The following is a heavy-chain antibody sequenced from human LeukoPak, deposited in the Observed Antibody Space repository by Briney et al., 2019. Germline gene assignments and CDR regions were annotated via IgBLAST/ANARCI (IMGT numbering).Heavy chain of an antibody. D-gene: IGHD1-26*01. CDR1: GSLFTSYW. Sequence: GGSLEISCKGSGSLFTSYWTGGVRQLPGKGLEWMGIIYPGDSDARYSPSFQGQVTISADKSISTAYLQWSSLKASDTAMYYCASLSGSYYRGAFDIWGQGTMVTVSS. CDR3: ASLSGSYYRGAFDI. CDR2: IYPGDSDA. V-gene: IGHV5-51*01. J-gene: IGHJ3*02.